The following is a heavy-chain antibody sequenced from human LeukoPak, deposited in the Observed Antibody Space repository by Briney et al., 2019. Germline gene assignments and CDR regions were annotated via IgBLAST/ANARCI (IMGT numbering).Heavy chain of an antibody. D-gene: IGHD3-3*01. CDR1: GFTFSHYW. V-gene: IGHV4-30-4*08. Sequence: LRLSCAASGFTFSHYWMSWVRQAPGKGLEWIGYIYYSGSTYYNPSLKSRVTISVDTSKNQFSLKLSSVTAADTAVYYCARAPLRITIFGVGKTPFDPWGQGTLVTVSS. J-gene: IGHJ5*02. CDR3: ARAPLRITIFGVGKTPFDP. CDR2: IYYSGST.